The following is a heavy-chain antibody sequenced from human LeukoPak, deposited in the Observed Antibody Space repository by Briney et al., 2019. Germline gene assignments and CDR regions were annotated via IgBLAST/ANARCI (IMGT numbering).Heavy chain of an antibody. V-gene: IGHV1-18*01. D-gene: IGHD3-10*01. Sequence: ASVKVSCKASGYTFTSYGISWVRQAPGQGFEWMGWISAYNGNTNYAQKLQGRVTMTTDTSTSTAYMGLRSLRSDDTAVYYCAREGYYYGSGSWIDYWGQGTLVTVSS. J-gene: IGHJ4*02. CDR1: GYTFTSYG. CDR2: ISAYNGNT. CDR3: AREGYYYGSGSWIDY.